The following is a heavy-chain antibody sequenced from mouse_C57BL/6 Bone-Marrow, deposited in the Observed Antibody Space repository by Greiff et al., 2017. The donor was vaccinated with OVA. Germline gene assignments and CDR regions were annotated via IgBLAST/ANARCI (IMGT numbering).Heavy chain of an antibody. Sequence: VQLVESGPELVKPGASVKISCKASGYAFSSSWMNWVKQRPGKGLEWIGRIYPGDGDTNYNGKFKGKATLTADKSSSTAYMQLSSLTSEDSAVYFCASPDYAMDYWGQGTSVTVSS. V-gene: IGHV1-82*01. J-gene: IGHJ4*01. CDR1: GYAFSSSW. CDR3: ASPDYAMDY. CDR2: IYPGDGDT.